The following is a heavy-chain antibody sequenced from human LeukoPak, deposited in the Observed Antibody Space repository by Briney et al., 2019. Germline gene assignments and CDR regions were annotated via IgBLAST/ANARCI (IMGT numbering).Heavy chain of an antibody. J-gene: IGHJ3*02. CDR2: ISSSGSTI. CDR1: GFTFSSYE. V-gene: IGHV3-48*03. Sequence: GGSLRLSCAASGFTFSSYEMNWVRQAPGKGLEWVSYISSSGSTIYYADSVKGRFTISRDNAKNSLYLQMNSLRAEDTAVYYCARDHRTYYYDSSGYYRHHDAFDIWGQGTMVSVSS. D-gene: IGHD3-22*01. CDR3: ARDHRTYYYDSSGYYRHHDAFDI.